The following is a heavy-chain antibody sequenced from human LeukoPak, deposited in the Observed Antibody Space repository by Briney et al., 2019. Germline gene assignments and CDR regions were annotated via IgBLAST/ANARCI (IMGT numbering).Heavy chain of an antibody. CDR1: GGSISSYY. D-gene: IGHD4-23*01. CDR2: IYYSGST. J-gene: IGHJ3*02. Sequence: SETLSLTCTVSGGSISSYYWSWIRQPPGKGLEWIGYIYYSGSTNYNPSLKSRVTISVDTSKNQFSLKLSSVTAADTAVYYCGRPPYGGKGAFDIWGQGTMVTVSS. V-gene: IGHV4-59*08. CDR3: GRPPYGGKGAFDI.